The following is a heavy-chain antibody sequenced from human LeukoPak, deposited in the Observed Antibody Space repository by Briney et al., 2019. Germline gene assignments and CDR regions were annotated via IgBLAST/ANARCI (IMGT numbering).Heavy chain of an antibody. CDR2: IYYSGST. CDR1: GGSISSGDYY. V-gene: IGHV4-30-4*01. J-gene: IGHJ4*02. Sequence: SETLSLTCTVSGGSISSGDYYWSWIRQPPGKGLEWIGYIYYSGSTDYNPSLKSRVTISVDTSKNQFSLKLSSVTAADTAVYYCARSEWELRDFDYWGQGTLVTVSS. CDR3: ARSEWELRDFDY. D-gene: IGHD1-26*01.